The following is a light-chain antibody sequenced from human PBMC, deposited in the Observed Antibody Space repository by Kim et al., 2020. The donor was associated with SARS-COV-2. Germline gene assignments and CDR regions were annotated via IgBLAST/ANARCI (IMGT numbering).Light chain of an antibody. J-gene: IGLJ3*02. Sequence: QLVLTQPSSLSASPGASASLTCTLRSGINVGTYRIYWYRQRPGSPPQYLLRYKSDSDKQQGSGVPSRFSGSKDASANAVILLISGLQSEDEADYYCMISHNGAWVFGGGTQLTVL. CDR2: YKSDSDK. CDR3: MISHNGAWV. CDR1: SGINVGTYR. V-gene: IGLV5-45*02.